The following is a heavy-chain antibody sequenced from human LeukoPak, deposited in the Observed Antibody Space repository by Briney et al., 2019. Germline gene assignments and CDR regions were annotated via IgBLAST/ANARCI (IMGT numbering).Heavy chain of an antibody. CDR2: INPNSGGT. CDR3: ARAAVVTGSTETFDP. V-gene: IGHV1-2*02. Sequence: ASVKLSCKASGYTFTDYYMHWVRQAPGQGLAWMGWINPNSGGTNYAQKFQGRVTMSRDTSTSAAYMELSRLRSDDTAVYYCARAAVVTGSTETFDPWGQGTLVTVSS. J-gene: IGHJ5*02. D-gene: IGHD2-8*02. CDR1: GYTFTDYY.